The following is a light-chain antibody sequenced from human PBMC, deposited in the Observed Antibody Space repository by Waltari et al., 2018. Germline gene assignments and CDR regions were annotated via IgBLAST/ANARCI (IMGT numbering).Light chain of an antibody. V-gene: IGLV6-57*01. CDR1: SGSIASNY. Sequence: NFMLTQPHSVSESPGKTVTISCTRSSGSIASNYVQWYQQRPGSSPTTVIYEDNQRPSGVPDRFSGSIDSSSNSASLTISGLKTEDEADYYWQSYDSSNLVVFGGGTKLTVL. CDR2: EDN. J-gene: IGLJ2*01. CDR3: QSYDSSNLVV.